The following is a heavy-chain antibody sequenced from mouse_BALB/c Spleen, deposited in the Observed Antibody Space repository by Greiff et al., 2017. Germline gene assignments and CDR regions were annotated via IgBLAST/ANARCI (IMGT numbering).Heavy chain of an antibody. CDR1: GFTFSSFG. CDR3: ARGARATRYYAMDY. Sequence: EVKLVESGGGLVQPGGSRKLSCAASGFTFSSFGMHWVRQAPEKGLEWVAYISSGSSTIYYADTVKGRFTISRDNPKNTLFLQMTSLRSEDTAMYYCARGARATRYYAMDYWGQGTSVTVSS. J-gene: IGHJ4*01. V-gene: IGHV5-17*02. CDR2: ISSGSSTI. D-gene: IGHD3-1*01.